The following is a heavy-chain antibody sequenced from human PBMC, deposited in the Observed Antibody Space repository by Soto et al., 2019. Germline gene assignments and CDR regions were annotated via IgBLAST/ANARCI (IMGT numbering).Heavy chain of an antibody. CDR2: IYWTGST. D-gene: IGHD7-27*01. CDR1: GDSVGRGGHY. V-gene: IGHV4-31*02. J-gene: IGHJ4*02. Sequence: QVQLQESGPGLVKPSQTLSVSCTVSGDSVGRGGHYWTWIRQHPGKGLEWIGYIYWTGSTSYNPSLKSRVTISVDRSKNQFSLKLNSVTAADTAVYYCARDAGLTRAIDYWGQGTLITVSS. CDR3: ARDAGLTRAIDY.